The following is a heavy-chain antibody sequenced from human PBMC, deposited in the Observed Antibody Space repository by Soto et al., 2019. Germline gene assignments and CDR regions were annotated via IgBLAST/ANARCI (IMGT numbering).Heavy chain of an antibody. CDR1: GFTFRDYG. Sequence: ASVKVSCKASGFTFRDYGFYWVRQAPGQGLEWMGWINAGNGNTKYSQKFQGRVALTTDTSATTAFMELSSLTSEDTAVYYCAREEYYYDTGGFSLDSWGQGTLVTVSS. D-gene: IGHD3-22*01. CDR2: INAGNGNT. J-gene: IGHJ4*02. CDR3: AREEYYYDTGGFSLDS. V-gene: IGHV1-3*01.